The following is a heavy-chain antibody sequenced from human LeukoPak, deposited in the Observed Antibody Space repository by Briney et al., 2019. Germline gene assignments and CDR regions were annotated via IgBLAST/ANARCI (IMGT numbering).Heavy chain of an antibody. V-gene: IGHV3-21*04. Sequence: GGSLRLSCAASGFTFSSYSMNWVRQAPGKGLEWVSSISSSSSYIYYTDSVKGRFTISRDNAKNSLYLQMNSLRAEDTAVYYCARDPGDYYGSGMAFDIWGQGTMVTVSS. CDR1: GFTFSSYS. D-gene: IGHD3-10*01. CDR2: ISSSSSYI. J-gene: IGHJ3*02. CDR3: ARDPGDYYGSGMAFDI.